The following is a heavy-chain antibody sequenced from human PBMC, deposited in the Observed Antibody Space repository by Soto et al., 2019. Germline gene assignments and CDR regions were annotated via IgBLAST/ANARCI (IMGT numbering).Heavy chain of an antibody. D-gene: IGHD2-2*01. Sequence: SQTLSLTCAISGDSVSSNSAAWNWIRQSPSRGLEWLGRTYYRSKWYNDYAVSVKSRITINPDTSKKQFSLQLNSVTPEDTAVYYCSRARIVVVPAAMRGAWFDPWGQGTLVTVSS. J-gene: IGHJ5*02. CDR2: TYYRSKWYN. V-gene: IGHV6-1*01. CDR1: GDSVSSNSAA. CDR3: SRARIVVVPAAMRGAWFDP.